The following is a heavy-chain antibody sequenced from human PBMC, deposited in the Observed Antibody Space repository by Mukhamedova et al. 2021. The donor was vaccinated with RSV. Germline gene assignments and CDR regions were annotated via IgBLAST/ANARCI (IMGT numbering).Heavy chain of an antibody. D-gene: IGHD3-10*02. V-gene: IGHV3-15*01. CDR2: IKTKTDGGTA. CDR3: TKSITMSS. Sequence: GKGLECVGRIKTKTDGGTADYAAPVKGRFTISRDDSKNTMYLQMNSLKTEDTAVYYCTKSITMSSWGQGTLVTASS. J-gene: IGHJ5*02.